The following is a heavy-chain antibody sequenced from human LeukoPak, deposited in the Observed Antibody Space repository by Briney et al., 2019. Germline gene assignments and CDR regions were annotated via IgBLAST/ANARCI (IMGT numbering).Heavy chain of an antibody. CDR3: AKDGRGSSSLRVGSYYYYYYMDV. CDR1: GGTFSSYA. CDR2: IIPIFGTA. Sequence: SVKVSCKASGGTFSSYAISWVRQAPGQGLEWMGGIIPIFGTAKYAEQFQGRVTITADESTSTAYMELSSLRSEDTAVYYCAKDGRGSSSLRVGSYYYYYYMDVWGKGTTVTVSS. D-gene: IGHD6-6*01. V-gene: IGHV1-69*13. J-gene: IGHJ6*03.